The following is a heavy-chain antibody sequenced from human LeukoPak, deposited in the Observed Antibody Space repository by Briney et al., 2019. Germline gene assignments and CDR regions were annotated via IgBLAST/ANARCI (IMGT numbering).Heavy chain of an antibody. J-gene: IGHJ6*02. CDR3: ARRGITMVRGVIMDGDYYYYGMDV. Sequence: AGSLKISCKGSGYSFTSYWIVWVRQMPGKGLQGMGIIYPGDSDTRYSPSFQGQVTISADKSISTAYLQWSSLKASDTAMYYCARRGITMVRGVIMDGDYYYYGMDVWGQGTTVTVSS. CDR2: IYPGDSDT. CDR1: GYSFTSYW. D-gene: IGHD3-10*01. V-gene: IGHV5-51*01.